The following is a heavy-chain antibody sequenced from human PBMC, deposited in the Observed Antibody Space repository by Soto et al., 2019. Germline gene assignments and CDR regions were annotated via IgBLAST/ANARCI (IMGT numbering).Heavy chain of an antibody. V-gene: IGHV3-48*01. CDR1: GFTFSAYS. D-gene: IGHD6-13*01. Sequence: GGSLRLSCAASGFTFSAYSMNWVRQAPGKGLEWVSYISSRTNTIYYADSVQGRFTISRDDAKNSLYLQMDSLRAEDTVVYYCARDRRIAAAADFYFDSWGQGTLVTVSS. CDR2: ISSRTNTI. J-gene: IGHJ4*02. CDR3: ARDRRIAAAADFYFDS.